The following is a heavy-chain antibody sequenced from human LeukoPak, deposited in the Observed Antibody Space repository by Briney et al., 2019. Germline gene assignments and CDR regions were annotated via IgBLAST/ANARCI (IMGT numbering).Heavy chain of an antibody. CDR1: GFSISNYT. Sequence: GGSLRLSCAASGFSISNYTMSWVRQAPGKGLEWVSFISRSSSYIYYADSVKGRFTSSRDNAKNSLYLQMNSLRADDTAVYYCARSYDGSGFSDWGRGTLVTVSS. V-gene: IGHV3-21*01. D-gene: IGHD3-3*01. J-gene: IGHJ4*02. CDR3: ARSYDGSGFSD. CDR2: ISRSSSYI.